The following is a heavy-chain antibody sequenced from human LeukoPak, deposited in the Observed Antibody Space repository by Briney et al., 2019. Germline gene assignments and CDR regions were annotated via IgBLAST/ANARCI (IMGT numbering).Heavy chain of an antibody. V-gene: IGHV3-74*01. CDR1: GFTLSNYM. Sequence: PGGSLRLSCAASGFTLSNYMMHWVRQAPGKGLVWVSRIKSGGITITYADSVKGRFTISRDNAKNTLYLQMNSLRAEDTAVYYCLRDLNWSLDQWGQGTLVTVSS. J-gene: IGHJ4*02. CDR3: LRDLNWSLDQ. D-gene: IGHD1-20*01. CDR2: IKSGGITI.